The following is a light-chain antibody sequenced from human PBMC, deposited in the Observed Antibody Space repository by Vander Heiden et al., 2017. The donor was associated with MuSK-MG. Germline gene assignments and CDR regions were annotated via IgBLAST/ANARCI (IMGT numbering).Light chain of an antibody. CDR2: GAS. J-gene: IGKJ3*01. V-gene: IGKV3-15*01. CDR3: QQDNNWPFT. Sequence: DIVMTQSPATLSVSPGERATLSCRASQSVSSNLAWYQQKPGQAPRLLIYGASTRATGIPARFSGSGSGTEFTRTISSLQSEDFAVYYCQQDNNWPFTFAPGTKVDIK. CDR1: QSVSSN.